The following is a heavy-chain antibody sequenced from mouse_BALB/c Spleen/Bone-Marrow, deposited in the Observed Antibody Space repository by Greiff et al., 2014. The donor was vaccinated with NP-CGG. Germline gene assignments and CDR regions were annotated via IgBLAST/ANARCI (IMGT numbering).Heavy chain of an antibody. V-gene: IGHV2-9*02. CDR3: ARVYGSSYDLYYYAMDY. J-gene: IGHJ4*01. CDR1: GFSLTSYG. CDR2: IWAGGST. D-gene: IGHD1-1*01. Sequence: VKLVESGPGLVAPSQSLSITCTVSGFSLTSYGVYWARQPPGKGLEWLGVIWAGGSTNYNSGLMSRLSISKDNSKSQVLLKMNSLQTDDTAMYYCARVYGSSYDLYYYAMDYWGQGTSVTVSS.